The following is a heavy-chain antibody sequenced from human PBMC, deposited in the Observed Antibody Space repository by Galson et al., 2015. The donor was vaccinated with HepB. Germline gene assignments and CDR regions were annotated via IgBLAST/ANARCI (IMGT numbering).Heavy chain of an antibody. J-gene: IGHJ4*02. CDR3: CSSRRTGPRGVYLDH. V-gene: IGHV3-30-3*01. Sequence: SLRLSCTASGFTFTSYSMHWVRQAPGKGLEWVAGISYDGNITYYSPSVQGRFTITRDNSKATPYLQMNSLRTEDTAVYYCCSSRRTGPRGVYLDHWGQGTLVTVPS. CDR2: ISYDGNIT. CDR1: GFTFTSYS. D-gene: IGHD3-10*01.